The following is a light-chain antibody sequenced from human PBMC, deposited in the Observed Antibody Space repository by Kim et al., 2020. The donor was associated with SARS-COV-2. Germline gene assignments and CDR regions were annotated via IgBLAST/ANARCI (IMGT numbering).Light chain of an antibody. Sequence: QSVLTQPASVSGSPGQSITISCRGTSSDVGTYIHVSWYQQHPDKAPRLMIYDVTKRPSGVSNRFSGSKSGNTASLTISGLQADDEADYYCTSYTSSSTWVFGGGTQLTVL. CDR3: TSYTSSSTWV. V-gene: IGLV2-14*01. J-gene: IGLJ3*02. CDR1: SSDVGTYIH. CDR2: DVT.